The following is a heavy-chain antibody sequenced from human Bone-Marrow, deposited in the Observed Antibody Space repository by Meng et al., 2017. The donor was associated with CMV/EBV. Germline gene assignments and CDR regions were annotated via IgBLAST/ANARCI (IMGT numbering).Heavy chain of an antibody. J-gene: IGHJ6*02. V-gene: IGHV1-18*01. Sequence: ASVKVSCKASGYTFTSYGISWVRQAPGQGLEWMGWISAYNGNTNYAQKLQGRVTMTTDTSTSTAYMELRSLRSDDTAVYYCALTGTPRYHYYGMDVWGQGTTVTVSS. CDR1: GYTFTSYG. D-gene: IGHD1-1*01. CDR2: ISAYNGNT. CDR3: ALTGTPRYHYYGMDV.